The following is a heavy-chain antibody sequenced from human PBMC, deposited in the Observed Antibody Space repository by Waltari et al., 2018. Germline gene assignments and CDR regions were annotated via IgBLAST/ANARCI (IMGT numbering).Heavy chain of an antibody. D-gene: IGHD1-26*01. J-gene: IGHJ3*02. Sequence: QVQLVESGGGVVQPGRSLRLSCAASGFTFSSYGMHWVRKAPGKGLEWVAVIWYDGSNKYYADSVKGRFTISRDNSKNTLYLQMNSLRAEDTAMYYCAKDQGGSYYPDAFDIWGQGTMVTVSS. V-gene: IGHV3-30*18. CDR3: AKDQGGSYYPDAFDI. CDR2: IWYDGSNK. CDR1: GFTFSSYG.